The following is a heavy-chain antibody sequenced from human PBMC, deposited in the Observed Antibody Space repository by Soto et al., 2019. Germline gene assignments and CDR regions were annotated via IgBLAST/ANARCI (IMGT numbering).Heavy chain of an antibody. CDR3: ARDGSGYRSRASPMDV. CDR1: GDTFSSYA. D-gene: IGHD3-22*01. V-gene: IGHV1-69*01. J-gene: IGHJ6*02. Sequence: QVQLVQSGAEVKKPGSSVKVSCKASGDTFSSYAISWVRQAPGQGLEWMGGIIPIVGTANYAQKFQGRVTITADESTSTADMELRRLRSEDTAGYYCARDGSGYRSRASPMDVWGQGTTVTVSS. CDR2: IIPIVGTA.